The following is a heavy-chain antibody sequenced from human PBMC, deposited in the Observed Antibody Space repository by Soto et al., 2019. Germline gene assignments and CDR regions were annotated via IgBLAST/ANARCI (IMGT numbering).Heavy chain of an antibody. Sequence: EVQLLESGGDLVQPGGSLSLSCAASGFTFSSYAMSWVRQAPGKGLEWVSGIGGGGTDTYYANSVRGRFTITRDNSDITLYLQMNSLRAEDTAVYYCAKWGAIAPAGHDYFGMDVWGQGTTVAVSS. D-gene: IGHD6-19*01. CDR1: GFTFSSYA. CDR2: IGGGGTDT. V-gene: IGHV3-23*01. J-gene: IGHJ6*02. CDR3: AKWGAIAPAGHDYFGMDV.